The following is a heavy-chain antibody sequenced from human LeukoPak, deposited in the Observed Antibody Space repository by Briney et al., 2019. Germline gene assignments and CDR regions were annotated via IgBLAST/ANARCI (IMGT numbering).Heavy chain of an antibody. CDR2: IDSTGAYT. CDR1: GFIFSNYA. J-gene: IGHJ4*02. Sequence: GGSLRLSCAASGFIFSNYAMSWVRQAPGKGLEWVSAIDSTGAYTWYADSVKGRFTISKDSSKTILYLQMNSLRAEDAAVYFCAKGSAGGRPYYFDYWGQGTLVTVSS. D-gene: IGHD1-26*01. V-gene: IGHV3-23*01. CDR3: AKGSAGGRPYYFDY.